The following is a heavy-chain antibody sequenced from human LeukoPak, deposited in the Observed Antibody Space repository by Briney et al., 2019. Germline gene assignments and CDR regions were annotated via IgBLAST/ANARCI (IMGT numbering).Heavy chain of an antibody. V-gene: IGHV3-48*04. Sequence: GGSLRLSCAASGVTFSGYSMNWVRQAPGKGLEWISYISTGSETIYYAESVKGRFTVSRDNARNSLYLQMNSLRAEDTATYYCARDGPAVAYDYWGQGTLVTVSS. CDR1: GVTFSGYS. D-gene: IGHD6-19*01. CDR2: ISTGSETI. J-gene: IGHJ4*02. CDR3: ARDGPAVAYDY.